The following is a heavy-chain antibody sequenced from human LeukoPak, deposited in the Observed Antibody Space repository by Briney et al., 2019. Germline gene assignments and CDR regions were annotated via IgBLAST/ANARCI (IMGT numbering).Heavy chain of an antibody. V-gene: IGHV3-23*01. D-gene: IGHD3-10*01. CDR1: GFTFSSYA. Sequence: GGSLRLSCAASGFTFSSYAMAWVRQAPGKGLDWLSAINGGGTDTYNADSVKGRFTISRDNSKNTLYLQMNSLRAEDTAVYYCAKEGPDGDYCDNWGQGTLVTVSS. CDR3: AKEGPDGDYCDN. J-gene: IGHJ4*02. CDR2: INGGGTDT.